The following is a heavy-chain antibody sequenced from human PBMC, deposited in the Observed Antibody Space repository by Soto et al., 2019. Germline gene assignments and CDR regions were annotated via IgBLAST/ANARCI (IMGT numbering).Heavy chain of an antibody. J-gene: IGHJ4*02. V-gene: IGHV3-23*01. CDR3: TKESVVTLLAYFDY. CDR1: GFTFTNYA. CDR2: VTGSASST. Sequence: GGSLRLSCAASGFTFTNYAMSWVRQAPGKGLEWVSGVTGSASSTYYADSVKGRFAVSRDNSKDTLYLKMNRLRVEDMAVYYCTKESVVTLLAYFDYWGQGMLVTVSS. D-gene: IGHD2-21*02.